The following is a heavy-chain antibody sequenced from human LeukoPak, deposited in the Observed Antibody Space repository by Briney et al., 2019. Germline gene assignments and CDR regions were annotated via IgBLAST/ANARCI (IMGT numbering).Heavy chain of an antibody. V-gene: IGHV1-8*03. CDR1: GYTFTSYD. D-gene: IGHD2-2*02. J-gene: IGHJ6*03. CDR3: ARTYCSSTSCYIYYYYMDV. CDR2: MNPNSGNT. Sequence: ASVKVSCKASGYTFTSYDINWVRQATGQGLEWMGWMNPNSGNTGYAQKFQGRVTITRNTSISTAYMELSSLRSEDTALYYCARTYCSSTSCYIYYYYMDVWGKGTTVTVSS.